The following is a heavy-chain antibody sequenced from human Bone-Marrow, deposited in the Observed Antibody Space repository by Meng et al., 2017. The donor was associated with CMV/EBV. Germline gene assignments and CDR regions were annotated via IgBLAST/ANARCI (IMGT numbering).Heavy chain of an antibody. D-gene: IGHD5-12*01. CDR3: ARSRAEATNYYYYYGLDV. Sequence: ESLKISCAASGFTFSSYSMNWVRQAPGKGLEWVSYISSSTSSIYYADSVKGRFTISRDNAKNSLYLQMNSLRAEDTAVYYCARSRAEATNYYYYYGLDVWGQGTTVTFSS. V-gene: IGHV3-48*04. CDR1: GFTFSSYS. CDR2: ISSSTSSI. J-gene: IGHJ6*02.